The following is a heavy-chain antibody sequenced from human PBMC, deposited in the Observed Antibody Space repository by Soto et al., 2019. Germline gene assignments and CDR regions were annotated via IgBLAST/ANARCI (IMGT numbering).Heavy chain of an antibody. CDR2: IYYSGST. CDR1: GGSISSGGYY. J-gene: IGHJ4*02. V-gene: IGHV4-31*03. Sequence: QVQLQESGPGLVKPSQTLSLTCTVSGGSISSGGYYWSWIRQHPGKGLEWLGYIYYSGSTYYNPYVKRRVTISVDPSKIQFSLKLSSVTAADTAVYYGARDERHCGGDCSHFDYWGQGTLVTVSS. D-gene: IGHD2-21*02. CDR3: ARDERHCGGDCSHFDY.